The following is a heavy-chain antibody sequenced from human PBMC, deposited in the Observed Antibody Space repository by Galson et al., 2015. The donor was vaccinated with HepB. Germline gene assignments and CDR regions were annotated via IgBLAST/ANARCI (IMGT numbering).Heavy chain of an antibody. D-gene: IGHD1-1*01. CDR1: GYTFTHYY. CDR2: VNPDDGGT. CDR3: ARSSLYNWNGFDALDI. J-gene: IGHJ3*02. Sequence: SVTVSCKASGYTFTHYYIHWVRQAPGQGLEWMGWVNPDDGGTDFAHNFQGSVTLTADTSITTAYMELSDMKSDDTAVYYCARSSLYNWNGFDALDIWGQGTLVTVSS. V-gene: IGHV1-2*02.